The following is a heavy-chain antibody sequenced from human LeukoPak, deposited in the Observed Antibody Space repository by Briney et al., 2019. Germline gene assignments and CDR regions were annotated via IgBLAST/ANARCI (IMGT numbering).Heavy chain of an antibody. CDR2: TYYRSKWYN. J-gene: IGHJ4*02. D-gene: IGHD3-10*01. Sequence: SQTLSLTCAISGDSVSSKGAAWNWIRRSPSRGLEWLGRTYYRSKWYNEYAISVEGRVTINSDTSKNQFSLQLNSVTPEDTAVYFCWGSGSDFDYWGQGTLVTVSS. CDR3: WGSGSDFDY. CDR1: GDSVSSKGAA. V-gene: IGHV6-1*01.